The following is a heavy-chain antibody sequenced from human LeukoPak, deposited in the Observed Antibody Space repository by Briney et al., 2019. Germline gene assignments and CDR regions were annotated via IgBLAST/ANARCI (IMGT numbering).Heavy chain of an antibody. D-gene: IGHD3-16*01. CDR2: ISAYNGNT. V-gene: IGHV1-18*01. CDR3: ASGNLGALNPDYYYYGMDV. J-gene: IGHJ6*02. Sequence: GASVKVSCKASGYTFTSYGISWVRPAPGQGLEWMGWISAYNGNTNYAQKLQGRVNMTTDTSTSTAYTELRSLRSDDTAVYYCASGNLGALNPDYYYYGMDVWGQGTTVTVSS. CDR1: GYTFTSYG.